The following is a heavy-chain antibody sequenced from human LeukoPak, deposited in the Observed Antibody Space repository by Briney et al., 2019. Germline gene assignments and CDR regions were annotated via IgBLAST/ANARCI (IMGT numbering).Heavy chain of an antibody. Sequence: GGSLRLSCAASGFTFSSYAMSWVRQAPGKGLEWVSAISGSGGSTYYADSVKGRFTISRDIFKNTLYLQMNSLRAEDTAVYYCVHGGLYYLDYWGQGTLVTVSS. D-gene: IGHD3-10*01. V-gene: IGHV3-23*01. CDR1: GFTFSSYA. CDR2: ISGSGGST. CDR3: VHGGLYYLDY. J-gene: IGHJ4*02.